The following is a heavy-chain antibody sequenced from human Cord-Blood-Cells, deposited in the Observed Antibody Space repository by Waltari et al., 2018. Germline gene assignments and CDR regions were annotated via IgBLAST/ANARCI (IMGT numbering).Heavy chain of an antibody. J-gene: IGHJ3*02. V-gene: IGHV2-5*02. CDR2: IYWDDDQ. CDR3: AHYYYDSSGYYEGAFDI. CDR1: GFSPSTSGVG. D-gene: IGHD3-22*01. Sequence: QITLTESGPTLVKPTQTLTLTCTFSGFSPSTSGVGVGWIRQPPGKALEWLALIYWDDDQRYSPSLKSMITTTKDTSKNQLVLTMTNRDPVDTATYYCAHYYYDSSGYYEGAFDIWGQGTMVTVSS.